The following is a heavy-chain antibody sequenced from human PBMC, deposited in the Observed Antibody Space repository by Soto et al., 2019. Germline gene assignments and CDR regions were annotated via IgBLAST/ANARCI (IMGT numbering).Heavy chain of an antibody. V-gene: IGHV3-21*01. CDR2: ISSSSSYI. CDR1: GFTFSSYS. CDR3: AREVVVTTSPYLD. Sequence: GGSLRLSCAASGFTFSSYSMNWVRQAPGKGLEWVSSISSSSSYIYYADSVKGRFTISRDNAKNSLYLQMNSLRAEDTAVYYCAREVVVTTSPYLDWGQGTLVTVSS. D-gene: IGHD3-22*01. J-gene: IGHJ4*02.